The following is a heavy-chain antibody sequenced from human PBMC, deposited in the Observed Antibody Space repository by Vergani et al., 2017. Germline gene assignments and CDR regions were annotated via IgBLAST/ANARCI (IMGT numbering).Heavy chain of an antibody. CDR3: ARVVGTSSCWFDP. D-gene: IGHD2-2*01. J-gene: IGHJ5*02. V-gene: IGHV4-31*03. Sequence: QVQLQESGPGLVKPSQTLSLTCTVSGGSISSVAYYWSWIRQHPGKGMEWIGYIYQSGTTYYNPSLKSRLTISVDKSKNQFPLRLNSVTAADTAMYYCARVVGTSSCWFDPWGQGTLVTVSP. CDR2: IYQSGTT. CDR1: GGSISSVAYY.